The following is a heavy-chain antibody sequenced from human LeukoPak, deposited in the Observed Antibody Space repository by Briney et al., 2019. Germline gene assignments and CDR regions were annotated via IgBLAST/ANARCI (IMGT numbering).Heavy chain of an antibody. V-gene: IGHV3-33*01. J-gene: IGHJ3*02. D-gene: IGHD4-17*01. CDR2: IWSHGNTK. CDR3: ARDDDYDDHNTFDT. CDR1: GFVFSTYG. Sequence: GTSLRLSCAASGFVFSTYGMHWVRKAPGKGLEWVAVIWSHGNTKKYADSVTGRFTISRDNSKNTLYLEMNTLRAEDTAVYYCARDDDYDDHNTFDTWGHGTMVTVSS.